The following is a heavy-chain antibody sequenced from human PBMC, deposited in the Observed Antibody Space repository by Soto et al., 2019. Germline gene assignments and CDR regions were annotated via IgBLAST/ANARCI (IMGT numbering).Heavy chain of an antibody. Sequence: SETLSLTCTVSGGSISSSSYYWGWIRQPPGKGLEWIGSIYYSGSTYYNPSLKSRVTISVDTSKNQFSLKLSSVTAADTAVYYCARTDTLWRYLHYWGQGTLVTVSS. D-gene: IGHD1-1*01. J-gene: IGHJ4*02. V-gene: IGHV4-39*01. CDR3: ARTDTLWRYLHY. CDR1: GGSISSSSYY. CDR2: IYYSGST.